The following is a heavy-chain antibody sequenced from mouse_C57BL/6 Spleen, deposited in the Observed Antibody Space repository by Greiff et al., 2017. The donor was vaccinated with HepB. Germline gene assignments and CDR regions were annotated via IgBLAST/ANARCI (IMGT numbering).Heavy chain of an antibody. D-gene: IGHD1-1*01. CDR1: GFTFSSYA. Sequence: EVKLVESGGGLVKPGGSLKLSCAASGFTFSSYAMSWVRQTPEKRLEWVATISDGGSYTYYPDNVKGRFTISRDNAKNNLYLQMSHLKSEDTAMYYCAREDVYQAWFAYWGEGTLVTVSA. CDR2: ISDGGSYT. V-gene: IGHV5-4*01. J-gene: IGHJ3*01. CDR3: AREDVYQAWFAY.